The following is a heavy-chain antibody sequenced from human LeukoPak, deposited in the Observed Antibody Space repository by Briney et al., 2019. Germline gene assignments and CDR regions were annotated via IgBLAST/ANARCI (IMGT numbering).Heavy chain of an antibody. J-gene: IGHJ4*02. CDR1: GFSLSTSGLC. CDR2: IDWDDDK. Sequence: SGPALVKPTQTLTLTCSFSGFSLSTSGLCVSWIRQPPGKALEWLARIDWDDDKYYSTSLKTRLTISKDTSKNQVVLTMTNMDPVDTATYYCARITPAGRQLDYWGQGTLVTVSS. V-gene: IGHV2-70*11. CDR3: ARITPAGRQLDY. D-gene: IGHD6-13*01.